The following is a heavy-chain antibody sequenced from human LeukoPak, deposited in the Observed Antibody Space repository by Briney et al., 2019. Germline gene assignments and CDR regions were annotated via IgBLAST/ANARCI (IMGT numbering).Heavy chain of an antibody. D-gene: IGHD2-21*02. CDR2: ISSSSSYI. CDR3: AGGELSPGVTYNWFDP. J-gene: IGHJ5*02. V-gene: IGHV3-21*04. Sequence: TGGSLRLSCAASGFTFSSYSMNWVRQAPGKGLEWVSSISSSSSYIYYADSVKGRFTISRDNAKNSLYLQMNSLRSEDTAVYYCAGGELSPGVTYNWFDPWGQGTLVTVSS. CDR1: GFTFSSYS.